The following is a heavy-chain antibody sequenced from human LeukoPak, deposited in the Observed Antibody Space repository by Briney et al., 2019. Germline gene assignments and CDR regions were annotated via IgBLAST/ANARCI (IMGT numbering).Heavy chain of an antibody. CDR1: GYTFTSYY. Sequence: ASVKVSCKASGYTFTSYYMHWVRQAPGQGLEWMGWISAYNGNTNYAQKLQGRVTMTTDTSTSTAYMELRSLRSDDTAVYYCARGVALRFSGYSSSWYVDAFDIWGQGTMVTVSS. CDR3: ARGVALRFSGYSSSWYVDAFDI. V-gene: IGHV1-18*04. D-gene: IGHD6-13*01. CDR2: ISAYNGNT. J-gene: IGHJ3*02.